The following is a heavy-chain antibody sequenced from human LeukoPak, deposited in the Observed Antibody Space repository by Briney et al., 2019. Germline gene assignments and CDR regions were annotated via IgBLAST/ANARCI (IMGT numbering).Heavy chain of an antibody. CDR2: IFPILDIA. V-gene: IGHV1-69*02. J-gene: IGHJ4*02. D-gene: IGHD6-19*01. CDR3: AGTPYDSGWSNYFDY. CDR1: GYTFTGYS. Sequence: ASLKASSKPSGYTFTGYSIHSVCPAPGQGVGWMGRIFPILDIANSTQNFQGRVTNTAAKSTSTAYRELSSLRSQATAVYSFAGTPYDSGWSNYFDYWGKGTLVTVSS.